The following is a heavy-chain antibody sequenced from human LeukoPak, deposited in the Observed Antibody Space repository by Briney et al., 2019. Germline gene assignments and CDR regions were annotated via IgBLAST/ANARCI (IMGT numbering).Heavy chain of an antibody. J-gene: IGHJ3*02. V-gene: IGHV1-69*13. CDR1: GGTFSSYA. CDR2: IIPIFGTA. Sequence: SVKVSCKASGGTFSSYAISWVRQAPGQGLEWMGGIIPIFGTANHAQKFQGRVTITADESTSTAYMELSSLRAEDTAVYYCAKDHSYYGSGSYAFDIWGQGTMVTVSS. D-gene: IGHD3-10*01. CDR3: AKDHSYYGSGSYAFDI.